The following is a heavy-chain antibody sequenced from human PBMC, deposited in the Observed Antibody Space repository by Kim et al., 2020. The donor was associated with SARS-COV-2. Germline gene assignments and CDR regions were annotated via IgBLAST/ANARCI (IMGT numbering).Heavy chain of an antibody. V-gene: IGHV4-59*01. CDR1: GGSITDYY. Sequence: SETLSLTCSVSGGSITDYYWTWIRQPPGKGLEWIGYMYYSATTNYNPSLKSRVTISVDTSKNQFSLKLTSVTAADTALYYCARVRGSSTPLSAFDIWGQGTMVTVSS. D-gene: IGHD6-6*01. J-gene: IGHJ3*02. CDR3: ARVRGSSTPLSAFDI. CDR2: MYYSATT.